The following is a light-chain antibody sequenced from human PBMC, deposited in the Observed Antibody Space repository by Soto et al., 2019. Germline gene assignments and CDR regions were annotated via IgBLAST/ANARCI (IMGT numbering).Light chain of an antibody. CDR3: QQYYSYTIT. Sequence: AIRMNQSPSSLSASTGDRVTITCRASQGISSYLAWYQQKPGKAPKLLIYAASTLQSGVPSRFSVSGSGTDFTLTISCLKYEDFATYYCQQYYSYTITFGQGTRLEIK. V-gene: IGKV1-8*01. CDR1: QGISSY. CDR2: AAS. J-gene: IGKJ5*01.